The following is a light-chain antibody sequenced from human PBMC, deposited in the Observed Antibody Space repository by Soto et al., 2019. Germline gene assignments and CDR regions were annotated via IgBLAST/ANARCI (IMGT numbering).Light chain of an antibody. Sequence: DIQMTQSASSLPASVGDTVTISCQASQDISKYLNWFQQKPGKAPKLLIYDVFSVDTGVPSRFSGRGSGTDFTLTISNLQPEDFATYYCQQYDQLPSTFGGGTKLDI. CDR3: QQYDQLPST. J-gene: IGKJ4*01. V-gene: IGKV1-33*01. CDR1: QDISKY. CDR2: DVF.